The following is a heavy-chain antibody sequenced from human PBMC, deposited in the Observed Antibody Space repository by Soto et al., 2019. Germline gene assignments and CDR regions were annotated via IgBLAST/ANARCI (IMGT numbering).Heavy chain of an antibody. CDR2: ISYDGGSK. Sequence: QVQLVESGGGVVQPGKSLRLSCAASGFTFSTYGIHWVRQAPGKGLEWVALISYDGGSKYYGDSVKGRFIISRDNSHNTVSLQMNSLRADDTAVYFCPKEQLAMTVVVADYFDSWGQGTLVTVSS. CDR1: GFTFSTYG. V-gene: IGHV3-30*18. CDR3: PKEQLAMTVVVADYFDS. D-gene: IGHD3-22*01. J-gene: IGHJ4*02.